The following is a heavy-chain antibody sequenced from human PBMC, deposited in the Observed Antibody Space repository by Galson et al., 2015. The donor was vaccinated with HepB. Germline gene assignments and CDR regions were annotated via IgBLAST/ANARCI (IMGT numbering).Heavy chain of an antibody. CDR3: ARDLRGGFCSGGSCYSNAFGY. V-gene: IGHV1-46*04. CDR2: INPSGGST. D-gene: IGHD2-15*01. CDR1: GYTFTSYY. Sequence: SVKVSCKASGYTFTSYYMHWVRQAPGQGLEWMGIINPSGGSTSYAQKLQGRVTMTRDTSTSTVYMELSSLRSEDTAVYYCARDLRGGFCSGGSCYSNAFGYWGQGTLVTVSS. J-gene: IGHJ4*02.